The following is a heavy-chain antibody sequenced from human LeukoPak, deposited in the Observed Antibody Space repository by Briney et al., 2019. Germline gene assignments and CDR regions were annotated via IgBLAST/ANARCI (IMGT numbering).Heavy chain of an antibody. J-gene: IGHJ4*02. CDR1: GGSISSYY. Sequence: PSETLSLTCTVSGGSISSYYWSWIRQPAGMGLEWIGRIHTSGSTLYVPSLKSRVTMSVDASKNQFSLKLSSVTAADTAIYYCARGPTMGATYFENWGQGIRVIVSS. CDR2: IHTSGST. V-gene: IGHV4-4*07. CDR3: ARGPTMGATYFEN. D-gene: IGHD1-26*01.